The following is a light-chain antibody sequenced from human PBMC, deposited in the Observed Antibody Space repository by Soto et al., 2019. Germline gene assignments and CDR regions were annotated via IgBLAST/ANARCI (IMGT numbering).Light chain of an antibody. J-gene: IGLJ1*01. Sequence: QSALTQPASVSGSPGQSITISCTGTSSDVGGYNYVSWYQHHPGKAPKLIIYEVTNRPSGVSNRFSGSKSGNTASLTISGLQAEDEADYYCTSYTSGTSPYVFGTGTKLTVL. CDR1: SSDVGGYNY. CDR3: TSYTSGTSPYV. V-gene: IGLV2-14*01. CDR2: EVT.